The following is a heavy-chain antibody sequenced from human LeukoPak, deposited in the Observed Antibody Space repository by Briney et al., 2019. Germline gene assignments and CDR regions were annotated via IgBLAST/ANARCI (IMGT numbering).Heavy chain of an antibody. CDR2: INHSGST. Sequence: PSETLSLTCAVYGGSFSGYYWSWIRQPPGKGLEWIGEINHSGSTNYNPSLKSRVTISVDTSKNQFSLKLSSVTAADTAVYYCARVRRQWLPIDYWGQGTLVTVSS. CDR1: GGSFSGYY. V-gene: IGHV4-34*01. CDR3: ARVRRQWLPIDY. D-gene: IGHD6-19*01. J-gene: IGHJ4*02.